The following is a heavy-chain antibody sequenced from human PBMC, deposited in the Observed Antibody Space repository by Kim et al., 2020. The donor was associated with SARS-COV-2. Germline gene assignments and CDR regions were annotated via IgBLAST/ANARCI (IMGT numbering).Heavy chain of an antibody. Sequence: GGSLRLSCAASGFTFSSYGMHWVRQAPGKGLEWVAVISYDGSNKYYADSVKGRFTISRDNSKNTLYLQMNSLRAEDTAVYYCAKSIDYDILTSWGQGTLVTVSS. CDR1: GFTFSSYG. J-gene: IGHJ5*02. CDR2: ISYDGSNK. CDR3: AKSIDYDILTS. V-gene: IGHV3-30*18. D-gene: IGHD3-9*01.